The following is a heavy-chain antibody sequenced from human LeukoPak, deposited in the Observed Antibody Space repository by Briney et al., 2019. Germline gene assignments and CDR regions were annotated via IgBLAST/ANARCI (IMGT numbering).Heavy chain of an antibody. CDR1: GFTFTNYA. CDR2: IGAGGGT. Sequence: GGSLRLSCAASGFTFTNYAMTWVRQAPGKGLDWVSSIGAGGGTSYGDSVKGRFTISRDDSKSTLHLQTNRLTAEDTAVYYCAKGGIGSTGLEYWGQGILVTVPS. D-gene: IGHD1-1*01. CDR3: AKGGIGSTGLEY. J-gene: IGHJ4*02. V-gene: IGHV3-23*01.